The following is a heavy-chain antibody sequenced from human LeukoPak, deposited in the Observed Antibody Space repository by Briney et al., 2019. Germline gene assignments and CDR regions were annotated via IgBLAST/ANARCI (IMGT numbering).Heavy chain of an antibody. CDR1: GYTFTSYG. V-gene: IGHV1-18*01. CDR3: ARDGLQLWPAEEQGIDY. Sequence: GASVKVSCKASGYTFTSYGISWVRQAPGQGLEWMGWISPYNGNTNYAQKLQGRVTMTTDTSTSTAYMELRSLRSDDTAVCYGARDGLQLWPAEEQGIDYWGQGTLVTVSS. J-gene: IGHJ4*02. CDR2: ISPYNGNT. D-gene: IGHD5-18*01.